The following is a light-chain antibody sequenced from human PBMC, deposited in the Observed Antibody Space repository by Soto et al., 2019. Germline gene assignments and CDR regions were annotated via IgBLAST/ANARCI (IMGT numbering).Light chain of an antibody. Sequence: QSALTQPASVSGSPGQSITISGIGTSSDIGAYNYVSWYQQHPGKVPKLMIYEVTNRPSGLSNRFSGSKSGNTASLTISGLQAEDEAEYFCSSYSSSSTLYVFGTGTKVTVL. J-gene: IGLJ1*01. CDR1: SSDIGAYNY. CDR2: EVT. CDR3: SSYSSSSTLYV. V-gene: IGLV2-14*01.